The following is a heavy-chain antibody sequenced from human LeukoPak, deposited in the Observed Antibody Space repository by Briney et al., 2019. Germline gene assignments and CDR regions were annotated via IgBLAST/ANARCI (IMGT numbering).Heavy chain of an antibody. J-gene: IGHJ6*03. Sequence: SETLSLTCTVSGGSISSSSYYWGWIRQPPGKGLEWIGSIYYSGSTYYNPSLKSRVTISVDTSKNQFSLKLSSVTAADTAAYYCARDFRRVVIKIATYYYYYYMDVWGKGTTVTVSS. D-gene: IGHD3-3*01. V-gene: IGHV4-39*07. CDR2: IYYSGST. CDR1: GGSISSSSYY. CDR3: ARDFRRVVIKIATYYYYYYMDV.